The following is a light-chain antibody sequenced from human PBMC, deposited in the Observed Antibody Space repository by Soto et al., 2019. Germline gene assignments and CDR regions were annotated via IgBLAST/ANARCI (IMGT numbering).Light chain of an antibody. V-gene: IGKV1-5*03. CDR3: QQYNSYSGT. CDR1: PTISSW. J-gene: IGKJ1*01. Sequence: DIQMIQSPPPQSGSVGDRVTLTCRASPTISSWLARYQQKPGKAPKLLIYKASSLESGVPSRFSGSGSGTEFTLTISSLQPDDFATYYCQQYNSYSGTFGQGTKVDI. CDR2: KAS.